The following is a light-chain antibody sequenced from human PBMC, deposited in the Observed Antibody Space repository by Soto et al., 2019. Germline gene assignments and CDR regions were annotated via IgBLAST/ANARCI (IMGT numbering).Light chain of an antibody. CDR1: QSLLHSDGYNY. J-gene: IGKJ1*01. CDR2: LGS. CDR3: MQARSGWT. Sequence: IVMTQSPLSLPVTPGEPASISCRSSQSLLHSDGYNYLDWYLQKPGQSPQLLIYLGSNRASGVPDRFSGSGSDTDFTLKISRVEAEDVGIYYCMQARSGWTFGQGTKVEIK. V-gene: IGKV2-28*01.